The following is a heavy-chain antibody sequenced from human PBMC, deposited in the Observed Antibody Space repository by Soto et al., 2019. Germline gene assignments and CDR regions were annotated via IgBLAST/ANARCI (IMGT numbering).Heavy chain of an antibody. J-gene: IGHJ4*02. CDR3: ARGLDYDILTGQTPFDD. Sequence: PSETLSLTCAVYGGSFSGYYWSWIRQPPGKGLEWIGEINHSGSTNYNPSLKSRVTISVDTSKNQFSLKLSSVTAADTAVYYCARGLDYDILTGQTPFDDWGQGTLVTVS. CDR1: GGSFSGYY. D-gene: IGHD3-9*01. V-gene: IGHV4-34*01. CDR2: INHSGST.